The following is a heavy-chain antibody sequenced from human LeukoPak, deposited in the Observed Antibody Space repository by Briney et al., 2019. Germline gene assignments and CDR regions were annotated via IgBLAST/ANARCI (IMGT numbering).Heavy chain of an antibody. CDR2: IYTSGST. J-gene: IGHJ5*02. Sequence: PSETLSLTCTVSGGSISSYYWSWIRQPAGKGLEWIGRIYTSGSTNYNPSLKSRVTMSVDTSKNQFSLKLSSVTAADTAVYYCARGRMRGSRNWFDPWGQGTLVTVSS. CDR1: GGSISSYY. CDR3: ARGRMRGSRNWFDP. D-gene: IGHD3-10*01. V-gene: IGHV4-4*07.